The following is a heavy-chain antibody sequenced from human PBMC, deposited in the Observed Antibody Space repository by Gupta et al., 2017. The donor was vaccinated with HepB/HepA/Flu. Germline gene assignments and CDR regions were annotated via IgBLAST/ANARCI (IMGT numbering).Heavy chain of an antibody. V-gene: IGHV4-59*01. CDR3: ARGYYDTSGYSNPFDY. J-gene: IGHJ4*02. CDR2: IYSSGST. CDR1: GGSISNYY. D-gene: IGHD3-22*01. Sequence: QVQLQESGPGLVKPSETLSLTCTVSGGSISNYYWSWIRQSPGKGLEWIGYIYSSGSTNYNPLPKKPVHIISKPSKNPFSLKLTSVTAADTAVYYCARGYYDTSGYSNPFDYWGQGILVTVSS.